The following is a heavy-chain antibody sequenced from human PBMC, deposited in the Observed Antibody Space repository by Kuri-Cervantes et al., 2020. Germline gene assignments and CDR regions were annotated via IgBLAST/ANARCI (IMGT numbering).Heavy chain of an antibody. CDR2: ISAYNGDT. D-gene: IGHD5-24*01. Sequence: ASVKVSCKASGYTFINYDISWVRQAPGQGLEWMGWISAYNGDTNYAQKLQGRVTMTTDTSTSTAYMELRSLRSDDTALYYCARDCRPSRAPSNDAFDIWGQGTMVTVSS. CDR1: GYTFINYD. V-gene: IGHV1-18*01. CDR3: ARDCRPSRAPSNDAFDI. J-gene: IGHJ3*02.